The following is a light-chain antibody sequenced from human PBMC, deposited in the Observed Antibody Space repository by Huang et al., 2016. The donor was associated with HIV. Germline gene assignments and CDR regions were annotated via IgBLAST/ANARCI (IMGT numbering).Light chain of an antibody. J-gene: IGKJ4*01. CDR2: DAS. CDR1: HSVDSD. CDR3: QQYNDWPPLT. V-gene: IGKV3-15*01. Sequence: EIEMTQSPATLSVSPGERATLSCRASHSVDSDLAWYQQKPGQAPRLLIYDASTRATGISAKVNGTGSGTEFSLSITNLQSEEFAVYYCQQYNDWPPLTFGGGTKVEI.